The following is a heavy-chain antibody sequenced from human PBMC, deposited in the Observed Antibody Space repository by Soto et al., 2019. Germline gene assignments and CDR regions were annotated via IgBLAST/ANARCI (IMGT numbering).Heavy chain of an antibody. CDR3: ARDQTLYYYDSSGPRGDDAFDI. V-gene: IGHV3-33*01. D-gene: IGHD3-22*01. CDR1: LFTFSSYG. CDR2: IWYDGSNK. Sequence: LGGCLRLSCAASLFTFSSYGMHWVRQAPGKGLEWVAVIWYDGSNKYYADSVKGRFTISRDNSKNTLYLQMNSLRAEDTAVYYCARDQTLYYYDSSGPRGDDAFDIWGQGTMVTVSS. J-gene: IGHJ3*02.